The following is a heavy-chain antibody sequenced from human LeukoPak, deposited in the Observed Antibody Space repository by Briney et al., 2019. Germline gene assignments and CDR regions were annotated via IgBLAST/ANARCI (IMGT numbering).Heavy chain of an antibody. Sequence: SETLSLTCTVSGGFISSSSYYWAWIRQPPGKGLEYIGNIYYNGSTYYNPSLKSRVTISIDTSKNHFSLMLSSVTAADTAVYFCARETEGSGHYYVSYYSYYMDVWGKGTTVTVSS. D-gene: IGHD3-10*01. J-gene: IGHJ6*03. CDR1: GGFISSSSYY. CDR2: IYYNGST. CDR3: ARETEGSGHYYVSYYSYYMDV. V-gene: IGHV4-39*07.